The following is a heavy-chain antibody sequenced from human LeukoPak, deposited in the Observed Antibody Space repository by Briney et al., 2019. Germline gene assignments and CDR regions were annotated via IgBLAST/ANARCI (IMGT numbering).Heavy chain of an antibody. CDR2: IDHSGST. Sequence: SETLSLTCTVSGYSISSGYYWGWIRQPPGKGLEWTGSIDHSGSTYYNPSLKSRITISVDTSKNQFSLKLSSVTAADTAVYYCARRYYYGSGGTRFDPWGQGTLVTVSS. J-gene: IGHJ5*02. D-gene: IGHD3-10*01. CDR1: GYSISSGYY. CDR3: ARRYYYGSGGTRFDP. V-gene: IGHV4-38-2*02.